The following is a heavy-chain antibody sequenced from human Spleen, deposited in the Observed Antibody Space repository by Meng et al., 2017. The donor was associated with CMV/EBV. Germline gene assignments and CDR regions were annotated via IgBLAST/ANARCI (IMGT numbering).Heavy chain of an antibody. Sequence: SETLSLTCAVSGGSISSSNWWSWVRQPPGKGLEWIGEIYHSGSTNYNPSLKSRVTISVDTSKNQFSLKLSSVTAADTAVYYCARGRIAAAGISWFDPWGQGTLVTVSS. CDR2: IYHSGST. CDR1: GGSISSSNW. J-gene: IGHJ5*02. CDR3: ARGRIAAAGISWFDP. D-gene: IGHD6-13*01. V-gene: IGHV4-4*02.